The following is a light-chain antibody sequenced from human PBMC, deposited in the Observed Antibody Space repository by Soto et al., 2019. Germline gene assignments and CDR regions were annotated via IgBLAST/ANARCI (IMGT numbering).Light chain of an antibody. V-gene: IGKV3-20*01. CDR1: QSVSSIY. Sequence: EIVLTQSPGTLSLSPGERATLSCRASQSVSSIYLAWYQQKPGQAPRLLIYGASSRATGIPDRFSGSGSGTDFTLTISRLEPEDFAVYYCKQYGSSPLTFGGGTKVEIK. J-gene: IGKJ4*01. CDR3: KQYGSSPLT. CDR2: GAS.